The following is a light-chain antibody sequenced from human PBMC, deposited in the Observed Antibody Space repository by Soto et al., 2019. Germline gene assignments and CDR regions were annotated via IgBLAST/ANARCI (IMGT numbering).Light chain of an antibody. J-gene: IGKJ1*01. CDR1: QSVSRRY. CDR2: DAS. CDR3: QQYGSSSWT. Sequence: EIVLTQSPGTLSLSPGERATLSCRASQSVSRRYLAWYQQRPGQAPRLLIYDASSRATGIPDRFSGSGSGTDFTLTISRLEPEDFEVYSCQQYGSSSWTFGQGTKVDIK. V-gene: IGKV3-20*01.